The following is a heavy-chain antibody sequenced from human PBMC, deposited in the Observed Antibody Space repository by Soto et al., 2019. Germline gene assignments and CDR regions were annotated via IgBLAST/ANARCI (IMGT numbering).Heavy chain of an antibody. CDR1: GRSMISNY. V-gene: IGHV4-59*01. CDR3: ASYRGALYFES. Sequence: TSETLSLTCSVSGRSMISNYWSWIRQSPDKGLEWLGYVFYGGTDYNPSLGGRVSMSVETSKSQFSLKLTSVTAADTAVYYCASYRGALYFESWGPGILVTVSS. J-gene: IGHJ4*02. CDR2: VFYGGT. D-gene: IGHD3-16*01.